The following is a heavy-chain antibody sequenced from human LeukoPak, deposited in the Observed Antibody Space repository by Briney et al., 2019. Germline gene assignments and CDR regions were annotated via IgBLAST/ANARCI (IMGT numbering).Heavy chain of an antibody. J-gene: IGHJ4*02. CDR2: LYSDGTT. D-gene: IGHD1-26*01. V-gene: IGHV3-53*01. Sequence: PGGSLRLSCAASGFTVSNNYMIWVRQAPGKGLEWVSVLYSDGTTYYADSVKGRFTISRDNSKNTLSLQMNSLRAEDTAMYYCARGGAYSGSYCFDYWGQGTLVTVSS. CDR3: ARGGAYSGSYCFDY. CDR1: GFTVSNNY.